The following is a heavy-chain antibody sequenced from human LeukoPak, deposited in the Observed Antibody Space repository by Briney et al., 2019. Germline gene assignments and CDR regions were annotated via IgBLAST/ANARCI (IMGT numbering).Heavy chain of an antibody. CDR2: ISYAGSNN. CDR3: ARAAHTTYVLGRYYYYAMDV. CDR1: GFTFSSYT. J-gene: IGHJ6*02. Sequence: GGSLRLSCAASGFTFSSYTMDWVRQAPGKGLEWVARISYAGSNNYYADSVKGRSTFSSDNPKNTLYLQMDSLRAEDTAVYYCARAAHTTYVLGRYYYYAMDVWGQGTTVTVSS. D-gene: IGHD3-10*01. V-gene: IGHV3-30-3*01.